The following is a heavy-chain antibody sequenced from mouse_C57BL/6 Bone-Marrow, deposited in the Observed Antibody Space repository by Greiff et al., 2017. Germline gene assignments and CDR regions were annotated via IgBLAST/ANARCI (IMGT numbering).Heavy chain of an antibody. CDR3: ATYYGKGGFAY. CDR1: GYTFTSYW. CDR2: IHPSDSDT. D-gene: IGHD2-10*01. V-gene: IGHV1-74*01. Sequence: QVHVKQPGAELVKPGASVKVSCKASGYTFTSYWMHWVKQRPGQGLEWIGRIHPSDSDTNYNQKFKGKATLTVDKSSSTAYMQLSSLTSEDSAVYYCATYYGKGGFAYWGQGTLVTVSA. J-gene: IGHJ3*01.